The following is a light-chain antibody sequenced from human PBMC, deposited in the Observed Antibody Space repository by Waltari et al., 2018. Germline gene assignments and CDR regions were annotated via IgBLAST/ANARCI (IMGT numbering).Light chain of an antibody. Sequence: EIVLTQSPDFQSVTPKEKVTITCRASKNIGRSLPWYQQKPDQDPKLLSKSASKSISGVPSRFSGSGSGTDFTLTISSLEPEDAAAYYCHQSSSLPWTFGQGTKVEIK. J-gene: IGKJ1*01. CDR2: SAS. V-gene: IGKV6D-21*02. CDR3: HQSSSLPWT. CDR1: KNIGRS.